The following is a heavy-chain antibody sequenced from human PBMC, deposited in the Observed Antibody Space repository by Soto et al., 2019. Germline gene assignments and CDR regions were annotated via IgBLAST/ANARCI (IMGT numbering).Heavy chain of an antibody. CDR1: GFTFSSYA. Sequence: QVQLVESGGGVVQPGRSLRLSCAASGFTFSSYAMHWVRQAPGKGLEWVAVISYDGSNKYYADSVKGRFTISRDNSKNTLYLQMNSLRAEDTAVYYCATSWDRGNDYGDYAFDYWGQGTLVTVSS. CDR2: ISYDGSNK. CDR3: ATSWDRGNDYGDYAFDY. D-gene: IGHD4-17*01. V-gene: IGHV3-30-3*01. J-gene: IGHJ4*02.